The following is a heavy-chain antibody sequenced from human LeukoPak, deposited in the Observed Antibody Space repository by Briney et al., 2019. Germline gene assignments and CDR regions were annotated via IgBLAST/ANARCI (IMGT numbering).Heavy chain of an antibody. D-gene: IGHD3-10*01. J-gene: IGHJ4*02. V-gene: IGHV4-34*01. CDR3: ARSYRITMVRGAPDY. CDR1: GGSFSGYY. Sequence: SETLSLTCAVYGGSFSGYYWSWIRQPPGKGLEWIGEINHSGSTNYNPSPKSRVTISVDTSKNQFSLKLSSVTAADTAVYYCARSYRITMVRGAPDYWGQGTLVTVSS. CDR2: INHSGST.